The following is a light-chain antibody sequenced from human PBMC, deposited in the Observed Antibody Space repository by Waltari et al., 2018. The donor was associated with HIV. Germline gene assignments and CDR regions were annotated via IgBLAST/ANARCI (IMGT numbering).Light chain of an antibody. CDR3: QVYSDRGDPVI. CDR2: DDR. Sequence: SYVLTQPPSVSVAPGQTARITCGGNNIAAIKSVRRYRKSPGQAPVLVVYDDRDRPSGIPDRFSGSSSGDTATLTISRAEAGDEADYYCQVYSDRGDPVIFGGGTKLTVL. V-gene: IGLV3-21*02. J-gene: IGLJ2*01. CDR1: NIAAIKS.